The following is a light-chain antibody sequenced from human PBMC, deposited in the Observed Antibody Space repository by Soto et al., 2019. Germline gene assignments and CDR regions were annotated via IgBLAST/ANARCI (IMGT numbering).Light chain of an antibody. Sequence: ETVLTQSPATLSVSAGERATLSCRASQSVSNNLAWYQQKPGQPPRLLIYGTSTRAAGTPARFSGSGSGTEFTLTITSLQSEDFAVYYCQQYNNWPRTFXQGTKVDIK. CDR3: QQYNNWPRT. J-gene: IGKJ1*01. CDR1: QSVSNN. V-gene: IGKV3-15*01. CDR2: GTS.